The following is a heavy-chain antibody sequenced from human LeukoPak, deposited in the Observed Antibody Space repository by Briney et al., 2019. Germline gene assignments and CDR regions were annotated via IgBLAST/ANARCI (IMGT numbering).Heavy chain of an antibody. CDR3: AKGKSAAAGQQDV. Sequence: GGSLRLSCAASGFTFSNYAMSWVRQAPGKGLEWVSAISGSGGSTYYADSVKGRFTISRDNSENTLYLQMNSLRDEDTATYYCAKGKSAAAGQQDVWGKGTTVTISS. CDR2: ISGSGGST. CDR1: GFTFSNYA. J-gene: IGHJ6*04. D-gene: IGHD6-13*01. V-gene: IGHV3-23*01.